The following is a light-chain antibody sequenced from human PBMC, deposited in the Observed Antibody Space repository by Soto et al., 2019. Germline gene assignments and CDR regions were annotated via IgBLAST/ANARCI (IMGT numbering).Light chain of an antibody. CDR1: SSNVGSYNL. CDR3: CSYAGSSTVV. J-gene: IGLJ2*01. Sequence: QSVLTQPASVSGSPGQSITLSCTGTSSNVGSYNLVSWYQQHPGKAPKLIIYEVNKRPSGVSNRFSASKSGNTASLTISGLQAEDEADYYCCSYAGSSTVVFGGGTKLTVL. CDR2: EVN. V-gene: IGLV2-23*02.